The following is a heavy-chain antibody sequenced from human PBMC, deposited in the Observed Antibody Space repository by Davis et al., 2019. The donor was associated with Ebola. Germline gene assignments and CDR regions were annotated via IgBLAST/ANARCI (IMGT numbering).Heavy chain of an antibody. CDR1: GFTFSSYS. CDR3: ARSHCSSTSCYTGYYGMDV. Sequence: PGGSLRLSCAASGFTFSSYSMNWVRQAPGKGLEWVSYISSSSSTIYYADSVKGRFTISRDNAKNSLYLQMNSLRDEDTAVYYCARSHCSSTSCYTGYYGMDVWGQGTTVTVSS. J-gene: IGHJ6*02. V-gene: IGHV3-48*02. CDR2: ISSSSSTI. D-gene: IGHD2-2*02.